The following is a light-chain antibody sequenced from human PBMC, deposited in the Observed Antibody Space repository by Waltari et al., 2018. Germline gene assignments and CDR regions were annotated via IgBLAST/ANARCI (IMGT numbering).Light chain of an antibody. V-gene: IGKV1-33*01. J-gene: IGKJ4*01. CDR2: AAS. CDR1: QDISNY. Sequence: DIQMTQSPSSLSASAGDRVTITCRASQDISNYLTWYQQKPGKAPKLLIYAASNLEPGVPLRFSGSGSGTDFTFTISCLQSEDFATYYCQQYDDHPLTFGEGTKVEIK. CDR3: QQYDDHPLT.